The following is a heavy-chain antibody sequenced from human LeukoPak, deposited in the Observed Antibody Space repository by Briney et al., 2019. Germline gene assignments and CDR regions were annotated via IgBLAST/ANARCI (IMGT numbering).Heavy chain of an antibody. D-gene: IGHD6-19*01. CDR1: GFTFSSYW. Sequence: GGSLRLSCVASGFTFSSYWMTWVRQAPGKGLEWVANIKTDGSQIYYVDSVKGRFTISRDNAKNSLYLQMNSLRAEDTAVYYCAKRRRAVAGHYFDYWGQGTLVTVSS. J-gene: IGHJ4*02. CDR3: AKRRRAVAGHYFDY. V-gene: IGHV3-7*03. CDR2: IKTDGSQI.